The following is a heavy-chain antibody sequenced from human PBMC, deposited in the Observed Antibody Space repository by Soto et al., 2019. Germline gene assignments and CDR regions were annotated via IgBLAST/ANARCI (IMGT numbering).Heavy chain of an antibody. CDR1: GFTFSSYS. Sequence: GSLRLSCAASGFTFSSYSMNWVRQAPGKGLEWVSCISSSSSYIYYADAVKGRFTISRDNAKNSLYLQMNSLRAEDTAVYYCAREATTVTTVGYVDYWGQGTLVTVSS. CDR3: AREATTVTTVGYVDY. CDR2: ISSSSSYI. D-gene: IGHD4-17*01. V-gene: IGHV3-21*01. J-gene: IGHJ4*02.